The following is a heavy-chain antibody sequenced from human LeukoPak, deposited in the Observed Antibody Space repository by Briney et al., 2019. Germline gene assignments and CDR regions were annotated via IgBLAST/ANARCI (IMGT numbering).Heavy chain of an antibody. Sequence: GESLKISCKSSGYIFSSLWIGWVRQMPGKGLEWVGSIYPGDSDTRYSPSFQGQATISADKSISTAYLQWSSLEASDTAMYYCARRRSYTSSLIDYWGQGTLVTVSS. CDR1: GYIFSSLW. J-gene: IGHJ4*02. CDR2: IYPGDSDT. CDR3: ARRRSYTSSLIDY. V-gene: IGHV5-51*01. D-gene: IGHD6-13*01.